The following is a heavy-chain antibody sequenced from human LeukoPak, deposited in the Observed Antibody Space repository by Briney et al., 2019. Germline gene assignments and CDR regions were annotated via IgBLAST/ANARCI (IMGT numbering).Heavy chain of an antibody. CDR3: ARARGYGSGSYYKNYYYYGMDV. Sequence: PGGSLRLSCAASGFTFSIYSMNWVRQAPGKGLEWVSSISSSSSYISYADSVKGRFTISRDNAKNSLYLQMNSLRAEDTALYYCARARGYGSGSYYKNYYYYGMDVWGQGTTVTVSS. CDR1: GFTFSIYS. V-gene: IGHV3-21*04. D-gene: IGHD3-10*01. CDR2: ISSSSSYI. J-gene: IGHJ6*02.